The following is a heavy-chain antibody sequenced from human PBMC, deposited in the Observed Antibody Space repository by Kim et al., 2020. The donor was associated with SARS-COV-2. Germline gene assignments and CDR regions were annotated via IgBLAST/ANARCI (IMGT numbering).Heavy chain of an antibody. J-gene: IGHJ5*02. CDR1: GFTFSSYA. CDR3: AKASVDTMIVVDPTPFDP. D-gene: IGHD3-22*01. CDR2: ISGSGGST. Sequence: GGSLRLSCAASGFTFSSYAMSWVRQAPGKGLEWVSAISGSGGSTYYADSVKGRFTISRDNSKNTLYLQMNSLRAEDTAVYYCAKASVDTMIVVDPTPFDPWGQGTLVTVSS. V-gene: IGHV3-23*01.